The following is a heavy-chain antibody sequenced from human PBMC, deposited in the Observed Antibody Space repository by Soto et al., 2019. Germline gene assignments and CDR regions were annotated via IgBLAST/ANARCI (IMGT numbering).Heavy chain of an antibody. CDR3: ARRTVNIRTFYSGLKTHCFDY. CDR1: GDSMSSSDYY. V-gene: IGHV4-39*01. Sequence: SETLSVTCAVAGDSMSSSDYYWGWIRQPPGKGLEWIGSIYYSGSTYYNPSLQSRVAISVDTSKNQFSLKLKSVTAADTAIYYCARRTVNIRTFYSGLKTHCFDYWGQGAPVTVSS. D-gene: IGHD6-19*01. J-gene: IGHJ4*02. CDR2: IYYSGST.